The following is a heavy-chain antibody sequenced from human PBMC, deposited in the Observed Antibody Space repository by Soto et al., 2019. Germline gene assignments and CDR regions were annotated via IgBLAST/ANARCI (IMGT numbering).Heavy chain of an antibody. CDR2: IKQDGSDK. J-gene: IGHJ4*02. D-gene: IGHD3-16*01. Sequence: EIQLVESGGGLVQPGGSVRLTCAASGFNFSGNWMSWVRQAPGKGLEWVANIKQDGSDKNYVDSVKGRFTISRDNAKNLLYLQMNSLGVEDTGVYYCARGGGNFDQWGQGTLVTVSS. CDR1: GFNFSGNW. V-gene: IGHV3-7*04. CDR3: ARGGGNFDQ.